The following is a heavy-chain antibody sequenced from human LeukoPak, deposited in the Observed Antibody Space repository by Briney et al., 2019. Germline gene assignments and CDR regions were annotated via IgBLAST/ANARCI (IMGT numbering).Heavy chain of an antibody. CDR3: ARLDCLIEGCCNH. CDR2: VSSDGTT. V-gene: IGHV4-59*08. CDR1: GDSVTSSY. J-gene: IGHJ4*02. Sequence: SETLSLTCSVSGDSVTSSYWNWIRQPPGKGLEWIGYVSSDGTTNYNPSLRSRLIMSVDTAKNDISLNLTSVTAADTAIYYCARLDCLIEGCCNHWGRGTLVTVSS. D-gene: IGHD3/OR15-3a*01.